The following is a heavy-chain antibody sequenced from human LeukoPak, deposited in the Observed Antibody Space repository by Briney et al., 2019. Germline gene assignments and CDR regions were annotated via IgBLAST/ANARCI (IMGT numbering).Heavy chain of an antibody. CDR1: GYTFTGYY. Sequence: GASVKVSCKASGYTFTGYYMHWVRQAPGQGLEWMGWINPNSGGTNYAQKFQGRVTMTRDTSISTAYMELSRLRSDDTAVYYCARDPDFDWLPLDYWGQGTLVTVSS. V-gene: IGHV1-2*02. CDR3: ARDPDFDWLPLDY. D-gene: IGHD3-9*01. J-gene: IGHJ4*02. CDR2: INPNSGGT.